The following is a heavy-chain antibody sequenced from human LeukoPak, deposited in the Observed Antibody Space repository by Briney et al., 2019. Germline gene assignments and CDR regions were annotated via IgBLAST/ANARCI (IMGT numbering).Heavy chain of an antibody. CDR3: AKRSPYGDGYFQH. D-gene: IGHD4-17*01. CDR1: GFTFSSYA. Sequence: PGGSLRLSCAASGFTFSSYAMHWVRQAPGKGLKWVAVISYDGSNKYYADSVKGRFTISRDNSKNTLYLQMNSLRAEDTAVYYCAKRSPYGDGYFQHWGQGTLVTVSS. J-gene: IGHJ1*01. CDR2: ISYDGSNK. V-gene: IGHV3-30-3*02.